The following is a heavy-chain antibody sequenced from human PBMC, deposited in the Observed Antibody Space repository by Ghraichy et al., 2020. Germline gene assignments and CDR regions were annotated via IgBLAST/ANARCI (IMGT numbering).Heavy chain of an antibody. D-gene: IGHD3-10*01. J-gene: IGHJ4*02. Sequence: LRLSCTGSGFTFGDYGMHWVRQAPGKGLEWISMISDKSDAIGYADSVKGRFTTSRDNAKNSLYLQMNSLRAEDTAFYYCAKDLGRHRPYDYWGQGTLVTVSS. CDR1: GFTFGDYG. V-gene: IGHV3-9*01. CDR3: AKDLGRHRPYDY. CDR2: ISDKSDAI.